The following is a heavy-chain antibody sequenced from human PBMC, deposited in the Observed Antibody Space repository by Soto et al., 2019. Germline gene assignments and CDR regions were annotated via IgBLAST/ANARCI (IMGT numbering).Heavy chain of an antibody. D-gene: IGHD3-22*01. J-gene: IGHJ4*02. V-gene: IGHV1-69*13. CDR2: IIPMFGKA. CDR3: ARDGTLYDSNGYYYVY. Sequence: SVKVSCKDSGGTFSRFAISWVRQAPGQGLEWMGGIIPMFGKANYAQKFQGRVTSTADESTSTGYMELRSLTSEDTAVYYCARDGTLYDSNGYYYVYWGQGTLVTVSS. CDR1: GGTFSRFA.